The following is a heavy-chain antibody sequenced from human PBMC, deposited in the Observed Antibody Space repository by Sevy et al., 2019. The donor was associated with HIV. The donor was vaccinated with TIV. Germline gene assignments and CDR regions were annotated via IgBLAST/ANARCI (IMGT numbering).Heavy chain of an antibody. CDR2: IKQDGSEK. V-gene: IGHV3-7*01. J-gene: IGHJ6*02. Sequence: GGSLRLSCAASGFTFSSHWMSWVRQAPGKGLEWVANIKQDGSEKYYVDSVKGRFTISRDNAKNSLSLQMNSLRAEDTAVYYCARATGGIGMDVWGQGTTVTVSS. D-gene: IGHD6-13*01. CDR3: ARATGGIGMDV. CDR1: GFTFSSHW.